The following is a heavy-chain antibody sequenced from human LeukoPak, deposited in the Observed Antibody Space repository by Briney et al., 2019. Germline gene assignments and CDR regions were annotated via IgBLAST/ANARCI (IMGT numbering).Heavy chain of an antibody. D-gene: IGHD6-13*01. J-gene: IGHJ4*02. CDR2: IYYSGTT. Sequence: PSETLSLTCTVSGGSISSYYWSWIRQPPGKGLEWIGYIYYSGTTNYNPSLKSRVTISVDTSKNQFSLKLSSVTAAGTAVYYCARGVYIAAAQYAYWGQGTPVTVSS. V-gene: IGHV4-59*01. CDR3: ARGVYIAAAQYAY. CDR1: GGSISSYY.